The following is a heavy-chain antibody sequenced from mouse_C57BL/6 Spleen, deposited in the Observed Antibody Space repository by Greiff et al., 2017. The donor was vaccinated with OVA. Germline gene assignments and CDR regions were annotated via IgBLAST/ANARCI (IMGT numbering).Heavy chain of an antibody. V-gene: IGHV1-66*01. D-gene: IGHD1-1*01. Sequence: VQRVESGPELVKPGASVKISCKASGYSFTSYYIHWVKQRPGQGLEWIGWIYPGSGNTKYNEKFKGKATLTADTSSSTAYMQLSSLTSEDSAVYYCAREGGGITTVVFDYWGQGTTLTVSS. CDR1: GYSFTSYY. CDR2: IYPGSGNT. CDR3: AREGGGITTVVFDY. J-gene: IGHJ2*01.